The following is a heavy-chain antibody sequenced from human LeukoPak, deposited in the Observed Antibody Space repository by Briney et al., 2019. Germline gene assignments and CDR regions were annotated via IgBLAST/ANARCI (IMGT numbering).Heavy chain of an antibody. Sequence: ASVKVSCKASGYTFTSYGITWVRQAPGQGLEWMGWINANNGNTNYAQNLQGRVTMTRDTSTSTAYMEVRSLRSDDTAVYYCARGPTAAAGDYWGQGTLVTVSS. CDR1: GYTFTSYG. D-gene: IGHD6-13*01. CDR2: INANNGNT. V-gene: IGHV1-18*01. J-gene: IGHJ4*02. CDR3: ARGPTAAAGDY.